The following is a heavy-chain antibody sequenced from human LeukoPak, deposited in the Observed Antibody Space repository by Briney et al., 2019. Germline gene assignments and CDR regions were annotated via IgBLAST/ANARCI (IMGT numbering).Heavy chain of an antibody. CDR3: ARSDGRYYYYIDV. CDR1: GGTFSSYA. Sequence: SVKVSCKASGGTFSSYAISWVRQAPGQGLEWMGRIIPILGIANYAQKFQGRVTITADKSTSTAYMELSSLRSEDTAVYYCARSDGRYYYYIDVWGKGTTVTVSS. J-gene: IGHJ6*03. V-gene: IGHV1-69*04. CDR2: IIPILGIA.